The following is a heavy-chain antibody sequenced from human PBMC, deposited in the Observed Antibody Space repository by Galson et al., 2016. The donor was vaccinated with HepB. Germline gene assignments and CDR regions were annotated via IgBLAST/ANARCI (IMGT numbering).Heavy chain of an antibody. CDR2: IGTAGDT. D-gene: IGHD3-10*01. V-gene: IGHV3-13*01. J-gene: IGHJ4*02. CDR3: ARVSQLAGSGTYDY. CDR1: GFTFSSYD. Sequence: SLRLSCAASGFTFSSYDMHWVRQATGKGLEWVSTIGTAGDTYYPGSVKGRLTPSRENAKTSLFLQMSSLRVDDTAVYHCARVSQLAGSGTYDYWGQGSLVTVSS.